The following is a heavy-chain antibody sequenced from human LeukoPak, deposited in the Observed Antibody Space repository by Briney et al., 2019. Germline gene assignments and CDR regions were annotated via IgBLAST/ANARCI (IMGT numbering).Heavy chain of an antibody. J-gene: IGHJ4*02. Sequence: PSETLSLTCAVSGYSISSGYYWGWIRQPPGKGLGWIGSICHSGSTYCNPSLRSRVIISVDTYKNQFSLKLSHVTAADTAVYYCARERDLQAHCGGACYSYFHYWGQGTLATVSS. CDR1: GYSISSGYY. D-gene: IGHD2-21*02. V-gene: IGHV4-38-2*02. CDR2: ICHSGST. CDR3: ARERDLQAHCGGACYSYFHY.